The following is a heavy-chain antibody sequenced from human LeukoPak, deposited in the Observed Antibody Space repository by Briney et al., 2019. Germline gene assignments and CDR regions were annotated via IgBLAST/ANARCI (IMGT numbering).Heavy chain of an antibody. CDR2: IWYDANKK. V-gene: IGHV3-33*08. CDR1: GFTFSSYS. D-gene: IGHD6-19*01. J-gene: IGHJ4*02. CDR3: ARPHMSIAVAGHFDF. Sequence: GGSLRLSCAASGFTFSSYSMNWVRQAPGKGLEWVAVIWYDANKKDYADSVKGRFTISKDNSKNTLYLQMNSLRAEDTAIYYCARPHMSIAVAGHFDFWGQGTLVTVSS.